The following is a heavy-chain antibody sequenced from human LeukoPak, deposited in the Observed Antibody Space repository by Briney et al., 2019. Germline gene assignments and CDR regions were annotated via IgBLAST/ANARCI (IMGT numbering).Heavy chain of an antibody. CDR1: GGSISSSGYY. Sequence: SETLSLTCTVSGGSISSSGYYWGWIRQPPGKGLEWIGSIYYSGSTFYNTSLKSRVTISVDTSKNQFSLKLSSVTAADTAVYYCARNSYCSSLSRYRFDPWGQGTLVTVSS. V-gene: IGHV4-39*01. D-gene: IGHD2-2*02. CDR2: IYYSGST. CDR3: ARNSYCSSLSRYRFDP. J-gene: IGHJ5*02.